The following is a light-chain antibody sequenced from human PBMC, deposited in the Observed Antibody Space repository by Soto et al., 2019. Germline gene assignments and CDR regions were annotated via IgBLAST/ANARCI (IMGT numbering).Light chain of an antibody. CDR3: CSYASSATWV. CDR1: SSDLGSYDL. Sequence: QSALTQPASVSGPPGQSITISCTGTSSDLGSYDLVSWYQHHPGKAPNLIIYEGNKRPSGVSYRFSASKSGNTASLTISTXXAEDEAXXYCCSYASSATWVFGGGTKVTVL. J-gene: IGLJ3*02. CDR2: EGN. V-gene: IGLV2-23*01.